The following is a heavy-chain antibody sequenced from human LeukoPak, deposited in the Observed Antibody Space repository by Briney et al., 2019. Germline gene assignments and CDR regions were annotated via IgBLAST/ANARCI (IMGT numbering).Heavy chain of an antibody. J-gene: IGHJ2*01. V-gene: IGHV4-59*01. CDR1: GGSISSYY. D-gene: IGHD1-7*01. Sequence: PSETLSLTCTVSGGSISSYYWSWIRQPPGKGLEWIGYIYYSGSTNYNPSLKNRVTISVDTSKNQFSLKLSSVTAADTAVYYCARVAGITGTNYWYFDLWGRGTLVTVSS. CDR2: IYYSGST. CDR3: ARVAGITGTNYWYFDL.